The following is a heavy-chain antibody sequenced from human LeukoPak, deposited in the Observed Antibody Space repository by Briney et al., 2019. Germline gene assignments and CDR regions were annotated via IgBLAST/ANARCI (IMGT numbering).Heavy chain of an antibody. J-gene: IGHJ4*02. CDR3: AKAHCSSTSCSRADN. D-gene: IGHD2-2*01. CDR2: IDGSGGTT. CDR1: GFTFTRNA. Sequence: GGSLRLSCAASGFTFTRNAMAWVRQAPGKGLEWVSAIDGSGGTTFYADSVKGRVTISRVQSTNTVYLQMNSLIADDKAVYYCAKAHCSSTSCSRADNWGQGTLVTVSS. V-gene: IGHV3-23*01.